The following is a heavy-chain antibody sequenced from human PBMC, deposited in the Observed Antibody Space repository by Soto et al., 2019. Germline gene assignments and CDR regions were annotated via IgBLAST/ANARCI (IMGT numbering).Heavy chain of an antibody. Sequence: GGSLRLSCAASGFTFSSYSMNWVRQAPGKGLEWVSSISGSSGCIYYADSVKGRFTISRDNSKNTLYLQMNSLRAEDTAVYYCAAVVAAPHWDYWGQRTLVTVSS. J-gene: IGHJ4*02. CDR3: AAVVAAPHWDY. V-gene: IGHV3-21*04. CDR1: GFTFSSYS. D-gene: IGHD2-15*01. CDR2: ISGSSGCI.